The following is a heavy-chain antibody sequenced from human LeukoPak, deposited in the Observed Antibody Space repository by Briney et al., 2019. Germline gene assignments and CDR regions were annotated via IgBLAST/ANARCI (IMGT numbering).Heavy chain of an antibody. CDR3: VKTEGYYDFWSGYYYFDY. CDR1: GFTFSSYA. J-gene: IGHJ4*02. Sequence: GSLRLSCSASGFTFSSYAMHWVRQAPGKGLEYVSAISSNGGSTYYADSVKGRFTISRDNSKNTLYLQMSSLRAEDTAVYYCVKTEGYYDFWSGYYYFDYWGQGTLVTVSS. CDR2: ISSNGGST. V-gene: IGHV3-64D*09. D-gene: IGHD3-3*01.